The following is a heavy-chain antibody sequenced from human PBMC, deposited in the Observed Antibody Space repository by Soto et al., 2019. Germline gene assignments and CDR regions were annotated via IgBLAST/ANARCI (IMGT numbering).Heavy chain of an antibody. CDR2: IWYDGSNK. CDR1: GFTFSSYG. D-gene: IGHD1-26*01. V-gene: IGHV3-33*01. CDR3: ARDSRSGGFQH. J-gene: IGHJ1*01. Sequence: GGSLRLSCAASGFTFSSYGMHWVRQAPGKGLEWVAVIWYDGSNKYYADSVEGRFTISRDNSKNTLYLQMNSLRAEDTAVYYCARDSRSGGFQHWGQGTLVTVSS.